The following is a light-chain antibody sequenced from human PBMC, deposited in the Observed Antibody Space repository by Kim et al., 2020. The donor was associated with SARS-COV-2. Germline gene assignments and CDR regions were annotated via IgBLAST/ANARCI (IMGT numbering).Light chain of an antibody. CDR3: QAWGSSSDLV. J-gene: IGLJ2*01. CDR2: YDS. Sequence: SYELTQPPSVSVAPGKTARITCGGNNIGSKSVHWYQQKPGQAPVLVIYYDSDRPSGIPERFSGSNSGNTATLTISRVEAGDEADYYCQAWGSSSDLVFGG. V-gene: IGLV3-21*04. CDR1: NIGSKS.